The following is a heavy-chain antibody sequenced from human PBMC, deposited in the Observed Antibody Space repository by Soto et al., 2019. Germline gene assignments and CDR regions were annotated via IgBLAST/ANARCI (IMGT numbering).Heavy chain of an antibody. CDR1: GGSISSYY. V-gene: IGHV4-59*08. J-gene: IGHJ5*02. D-gene: IGHD3-22*01. CDR2: IYYSGST. CDR3: ARAQVVVRHHNWFDP. Sequence: SETLSLTCTVSGGSISSYYWSWIRQPPGKGLEWIGYIYYSGSTNYNPSLKSRVTISVDTSKNQFSLKLSSVTAADTAVYYCARAQVVVRHHNWFDPWGQGTLVTVSS.